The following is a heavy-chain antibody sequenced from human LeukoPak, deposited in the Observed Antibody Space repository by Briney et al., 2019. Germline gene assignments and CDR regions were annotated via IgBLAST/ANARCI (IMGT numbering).Heavy chain of an antibody. CDR1: GQSFSTYY. Sequence: SEALSLTCAVYGQSFSTYYWSWIRQAPGKGLEWIGEINQSRDTNYNPSLKSRVTMSVDTSENQFSLRLSSVTAADTAVYYCARRNRYDWNDVGYYFDSWGQGALVTVSS. J-gene: IGHJ4*02. CDR3: ARRNRYDWNDVGYYFDS. V-gene: IGHV4-34*01. CDR2: INQSRDT. D-gene: IGHD1-1*01.